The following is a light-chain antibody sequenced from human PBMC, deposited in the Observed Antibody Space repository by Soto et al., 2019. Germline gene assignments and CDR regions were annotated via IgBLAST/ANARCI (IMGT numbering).Light chain of an antibody. CDR2: DAS. Sequence: EIVLTQSPATLSLSPGERATHSCRASQSVSSYLAWYQQKPGQAPRLLIYDASNRATGIPARFSGSGSGTDFTLTISSLEPEDFAVYYCQQRSNFRGPLTFGGGTKVHIK. CDR3: QQRSNFRGPLT. V-gene: IGKV3-11*01. CDR1: QSVSSY. J-gene: IGKJ4*01.